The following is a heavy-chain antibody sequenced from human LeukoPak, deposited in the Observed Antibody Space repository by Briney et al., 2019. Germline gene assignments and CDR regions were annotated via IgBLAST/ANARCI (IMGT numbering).Heavy chain of an antibody. CDR1: GFTFSSYA. J-gene: IGHJ5*02. V-gene: IGHV3-74*01. CDR3: AREHYSGYDWGTNWFDP. CDR2: INSDGSRT. Sequence: PGGSLRLSCAASGFTFSSYAMHWVRQAPGKGLVWVSRINSDGSRTSYADFVKGRFTISRDNAKNTLYLQMNSLRAEDTAVYYCAREHYSGYDWGTNWFDPWGQGTLVTVSS. D-gene: IGHD5-12*01.